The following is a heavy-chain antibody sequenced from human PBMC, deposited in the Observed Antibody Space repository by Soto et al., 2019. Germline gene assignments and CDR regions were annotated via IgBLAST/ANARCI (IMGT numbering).Heavy chain of an antibody. V-gene: IGHV4-4*07. D-gene: IGHD2-8*01. CDR2: IYTSGST. Sequence: ASETLSLTCTVSGGSISSYYWSWIRQPAGKGLEWIGRIYTSGSTNYNPSLKSRVTMSVDTSKNQFSLKLSSVTAADTAVYYCARDETYCTNGVCYLGGMDVWGQGTTVT. J-gene: IGHJ6*02. CDR1: GGSISSYY. CDR3: ARDETYCTNGVCYLGGMDV.